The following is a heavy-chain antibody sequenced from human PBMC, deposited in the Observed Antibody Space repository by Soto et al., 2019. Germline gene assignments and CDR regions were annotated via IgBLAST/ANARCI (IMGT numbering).Heavy chain of an antibody. CDR1: GASIKSRNYF. CDR3: TIEGAYPGPDFDY. V-gene: IGHV4-39*02. Sequence: PSETLSLTCTVSGASIKSRNYFWGWNRQPPGKGLEFVGSIHSSGGTYYNPSLKSRVTVSVDLSNSHFSLSLKSLTATDTAVYYCTIEGAYPGPDFDYWGQGTLVTVS. CDR2: IHSSGGT. J-gene: IGHJ4*02. D-gene: IGHD3-16*01.